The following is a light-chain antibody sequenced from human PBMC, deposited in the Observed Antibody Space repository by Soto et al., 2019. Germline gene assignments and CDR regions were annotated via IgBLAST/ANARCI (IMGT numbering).Light chain of an antibody. J-gene: IGKJ1*01. CDR3: QQYYSTPRT. V-gene: IGKV4-1*01. Sequence: DIVMTQSPDSLAVSLGERATINCKSSQSVLYSSNNKNYLAWYQHKPGQPPKLLIYWASTRESGVPDRFSGSGSGKDFTLTISSLQAEDVAIYYCQQYYSTPRTFGQGTKVEIE. CDR1: QSVLYSSNNKNY. CDR2: WAS.